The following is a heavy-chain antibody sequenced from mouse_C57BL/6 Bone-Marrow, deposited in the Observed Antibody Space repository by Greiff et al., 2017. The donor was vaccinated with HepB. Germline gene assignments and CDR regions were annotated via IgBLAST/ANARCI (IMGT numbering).Heavy chain of an antibody. D-gene: IGHD2-4*01. Sequence: EVKVEESGGGLVKPGGSLKLSCAASGFTFSDYGMHWVRQAPEKGLEWVAYISSGSSTIYYEETVKGRFTISRDNAKNTLFLQMTSLRSEDTAMYYCATTMIRRAWFAYWGQGTLVTVSA. CDR1: GFTFSDYG. CDR2: ISSGSSTI. CDR3: ATTMIRRAWFAY. J-gene: IGHJ3*01. V-gene: IGHV5-17*01.